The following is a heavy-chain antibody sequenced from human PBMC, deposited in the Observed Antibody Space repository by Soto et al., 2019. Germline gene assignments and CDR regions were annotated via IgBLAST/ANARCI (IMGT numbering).Heavy chain of an antibody. Sequence: GGFLRLSCAASGFTFSSYGMHWVRQAPGKGLEWVAVISYDGSNKYYADSVKGRFTISRDNSKNTLYLQMNSLRAEDTAVYYCAKDRVLGGDPSYYFDYWGQGTLVTVSS. V-gene: IGHV3-30*18. CDR1: GFTFSSYG. J-gene: IGHJ4*02. CDR3: AKDRVLGGDPSYYFDY. CDR2: ISYDGSNK. D-gene: IGHD2-21*02.